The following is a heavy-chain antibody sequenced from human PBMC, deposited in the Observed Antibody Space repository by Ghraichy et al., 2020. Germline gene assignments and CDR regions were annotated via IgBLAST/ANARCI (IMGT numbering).Heavy chain of an antibody. V-gene: IGHV3-21*06. CDR1: GFTFTTYT. CDR2: ISSDSNSI. D-gene: IGHD2-2*01. J-gene: IGHJ4*02. CDR3: ARSTSPTRHFDY. Sequence: GGSLRLSCVASGFTFTTYTINWVRQAPGKGLEWVSSISSDSNSIYYADSMRGRFTISRDNARNSLYLQMNSLRAEDTALYYCARSTSPTRHFDYSGQRTLVTASS.